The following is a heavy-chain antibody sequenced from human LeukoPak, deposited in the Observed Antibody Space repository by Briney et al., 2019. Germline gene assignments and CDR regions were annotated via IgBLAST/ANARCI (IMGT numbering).Heavy chain of an antibody. Sequence: ASVKVSCKASGGTFSSYAISWVRQAPGQGLEWMGGIIPIFGTANYAQKFQGRVTITADESTSTAYMELSSLRSEDTAVYYCARAESLVRGLYYFDYWGQGTLVTVSS. CDR2: IIPIFGTA. D-gene: IGHD3-10*01. V-gene: IGHV1-69*13. CDR3: ARAESLVRGLYYFDY. CDR1: GGTFSSYA. J-gene: IGHJ4*02.